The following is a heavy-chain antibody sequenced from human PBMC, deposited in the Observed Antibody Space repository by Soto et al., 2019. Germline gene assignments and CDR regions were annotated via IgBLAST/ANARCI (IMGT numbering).Heavy chain of an antibody. J-gene: IGHJ4*02. CDR1: GFTFSDFA. Sequence: GGSLRLSCRASGFTFSDFAMSWVRQAPGKGLEWVSSISSNGNYIYYADSMKGRFTISRDNAEKSLYLQMNSLRGEDAAVYYCARGTHYYDSIGYSHFFDYWGQGTLVTVSS. CDR3: ARGTHYYDSIGYSHFFDY. CDR2: ISSNGNYI. V-gene: IGHV3-21*01. D-gene: IGHD3-22*01.